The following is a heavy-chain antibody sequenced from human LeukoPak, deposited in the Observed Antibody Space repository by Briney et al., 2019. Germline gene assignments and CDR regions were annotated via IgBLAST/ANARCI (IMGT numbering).Heavy chain of an antibody. D-gene: IGHD2-2*01. CDR2: ISAYNGNT. CDR3: ARDVIGIVVVPAARSDAFDI. CDR1: GGTFSSYA. Sequence: ASVKVSCKASGGTFSSYAISWVRQAPGQGLEWMGWISAYNGNTNYAQKLQGRVTMTTDTSTSTAYMELRSLRSDDTAVYYCARDVIGIVVVPAARSDAFDIWGQGTMVTVSS. J-gene: IGHJ3*02. V-gene: IGHV1-18*01.